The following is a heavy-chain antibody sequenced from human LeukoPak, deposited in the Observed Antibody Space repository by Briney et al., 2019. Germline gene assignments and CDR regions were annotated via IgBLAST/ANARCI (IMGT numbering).Heavy chain of an antibody. V-gene: IGHV4-30-4*01. Sequence: SQTLSLTCTVSGGSISSGDYYWSWIRQPPGKGLEWIGEINHSGSTNYNPSLKSRVTISVDTSKNQFSLKLSSVTAADTAVYYCARGRSLGYCSSTSCWRSYYGMDVWGQGTTVTVSS. D-gene: IGHD2-2*01. CDR2: INHSGST. J-gene: IGHJ6*02. CDR3: ARGRSLGYCSSTSCWRSYYGMDV. CDR1: GGSISSGDYY.